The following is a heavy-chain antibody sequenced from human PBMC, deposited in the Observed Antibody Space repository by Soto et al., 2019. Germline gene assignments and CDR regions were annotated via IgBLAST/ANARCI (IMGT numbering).Heavy chain of an antibody. CDR1: GGSISSGGYS. V-gene: IGHV4-30-2*01. Sequence: NPSETLSLTCAVSGGSISSGGYSWSWIRQPPGKGLEWIGYINHSGSTNYNPSLKSRVTISVDTSKNQFSLKLSSVTAADTAVYYCARVGYCTNGVCFAYFDYWGQGTLVTVSS. J-gene: IGHJ4*02. D-gene: IGHD2-8*01. CDR2: INHSGST. CDR3: ARVGYCTNGVCFAYFDY.